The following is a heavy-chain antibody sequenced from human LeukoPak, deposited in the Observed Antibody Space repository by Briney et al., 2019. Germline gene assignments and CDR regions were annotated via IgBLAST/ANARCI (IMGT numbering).Heavy chain of an antibody. D-gene: IGHD6-6*01. Sequence: ASVKVSCMASGYTFTSYGISWVRQAPGPGLEWVGWISAYKGKTNYAQKLQGRVTITRNTSISTAYMELSSLRSEDTAVYYCARGMVEQLVLYLPWGYYHYMDVWGKGTTVTVSS. V-gene: IGHV1-18*01. CDR1: GYTFTSYG. CDR3: ARGMVEQLVLYLPWGYYHYMDV. CDR2: ISAYKGKT. J-gene: IGHJ6*03.